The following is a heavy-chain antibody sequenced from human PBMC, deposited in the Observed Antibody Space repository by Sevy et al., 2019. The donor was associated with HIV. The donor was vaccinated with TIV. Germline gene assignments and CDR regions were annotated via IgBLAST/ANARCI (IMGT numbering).Heavy chain of an antibody. CDR3: VREGVGGYSYSLDC. J-gene: IGHJ4*02. CDR2: MKKDGIER. Sequence: GGSLRLSCAASGFTFSSYWMSWVRQAPGKGLEWVATMKKDGIERNYVNSVKGRFTISRDNAKNSLYLQMNSLRAEDTAVYYCVREGVGGYSYSLDCWGQGTLVTVSS. D-gene: IGHD5-18*01. CDR1: GFTFSSYW. V-gene: IGHV3-7*01.